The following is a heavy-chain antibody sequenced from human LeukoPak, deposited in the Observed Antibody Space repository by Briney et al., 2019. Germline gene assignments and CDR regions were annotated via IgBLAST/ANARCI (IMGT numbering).Heavy chain of an antibody. D-gene: IGHD3-9*01. Sequence: GGSLRLSCAASGFAFSSYAMSWVRQAPGKGLEWVAFIRYDGSNKYYADSVKGRFTISRDNSKNTLYLQMNSLRAEDTAVYYCAKGERFLTLPFDYWGQGTLVTVSS. CDR1: GFAFSSYA. J-gene: IGHJ4*02. CDR3: AKGERFLTLPFDY. CDR2: IRYDGSNK. V-gene: IGHV3-30*02.